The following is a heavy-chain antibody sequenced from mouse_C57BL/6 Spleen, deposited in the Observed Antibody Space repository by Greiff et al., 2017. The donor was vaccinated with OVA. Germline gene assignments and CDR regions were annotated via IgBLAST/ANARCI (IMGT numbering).Heavy chain of an antibody. Sequence: VHVKQSGAELVRPGASVKLSCTASGFNIKDYYMHWVKQRPEQGLEWIGWIDPENGDTEYASKFQGKATITADTSSNTAYLQLSSLTSEDTAVYYCTTTVTTGYYAMDYWGQGTSVTVSA. CDR1: GFNIKDYY. CDR2: IDPENGDT. D-gene: IGHD2-2*01. CDR3: TTTVTTGYYAMDY. V-gene: IGHV14-4*01. J-gene: IGHJ4*01.